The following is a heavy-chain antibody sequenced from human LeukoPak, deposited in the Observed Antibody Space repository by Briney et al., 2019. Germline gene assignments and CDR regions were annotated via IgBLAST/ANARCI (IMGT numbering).Heavy chain of an antibody. CDR2: INPSGST. CDR3: ARALRN. J-gene: IGHJ4*02. Sequence: SETLSLTCAVYGGSFSGYYWSWIRQPPGKGLEWIGEINPSGSTNYNPSLKSRVTISVDTSKNQFSLKLSSVTAADTAVYYCARALRNWGQGTLVTVSS. V-gene: IGHV4-34*01. CDR1: GGSFSGYY.